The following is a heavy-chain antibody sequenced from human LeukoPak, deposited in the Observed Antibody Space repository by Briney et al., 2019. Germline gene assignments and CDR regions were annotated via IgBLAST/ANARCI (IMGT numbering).Heavy chain of an antibody. CDR2: IYWDDDK. D-gene: IGHD6-13*01. Sequence: SGPTLVNPTQTLTLTCTFSGFSLSTSGVGVGWIRQPPGKALEWLALIYWDDDKRYSPSLKSRLTVTKDTSKNQVVLTMTNMGPMDTATYYCAHRRGNSWDFDYWGQGTLVTVSS. V-gene: IGHV2-5*02. CDR1: GFSLSTSGVG. CDR3: AHRRGNSWDFDY. J-gene: IGHJ4*02.